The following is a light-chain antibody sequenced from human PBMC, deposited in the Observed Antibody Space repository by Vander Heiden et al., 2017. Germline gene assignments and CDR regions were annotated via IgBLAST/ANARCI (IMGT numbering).Light chain of an antibody. V-gene: IGLV1-40*01. J-gene: IGLJ1*01. Sequence: QSVLTQPPSVSGAPGQRVTISCTGSSSNIGAGYDVHWYQQLPGTAPKRLIYGNSNRPTGVPDRFSGSKSGTSASLAITGLQAEDEADYYCQSYDSSLSRGVFGTGTKVTVL. CDR2: GNS. CDR1: SSNIGAGYD. CDR3: QSYDSSLSRGV.